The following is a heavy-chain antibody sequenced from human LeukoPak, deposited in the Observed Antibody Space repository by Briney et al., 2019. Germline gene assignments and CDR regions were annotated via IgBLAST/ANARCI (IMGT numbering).Heavy chain of an antibody. Sequence: PGGSLRLSCAASGFAFSGSWMSWVRQAPGKGLEWVANIRKDGSEKYYVDSVKGRFTISRDNAKNSLYLQMNSLRAEDTAVYYCARECSSTGCYGIFDYWGQGTLVTVSS. V-gene: IGHV3-7*01. CDR1: GFAFSGSW. CDR2: IRKDGSEK. CDR3: ARECSSTGCYGIFDY. J-gene: IGHJ4*02. D-gene: IGHD2-2*01.